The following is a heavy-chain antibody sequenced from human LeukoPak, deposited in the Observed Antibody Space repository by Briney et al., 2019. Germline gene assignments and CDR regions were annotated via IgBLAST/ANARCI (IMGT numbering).Heavy chain of an antibody. D-gene: IGHD3-3*01. CDR3: ARDGSAPLRFLALGGWFDP. J-gene: IGHJ5*02. CDR2: ISSSGSTI. Sequence: GGSLRLSCAASGFTFSDYYMSWIRQAPGKGLEWVSYISSSGSTIYYADSVKGRFTISRDNAKNSLYLQMNSLRAEDTAVYYCARDGSAPLRFLALGGWFDPWGQGTLVAVSS. V-gene: IGHV3-11*04. CDR1: GFTFSDYY.